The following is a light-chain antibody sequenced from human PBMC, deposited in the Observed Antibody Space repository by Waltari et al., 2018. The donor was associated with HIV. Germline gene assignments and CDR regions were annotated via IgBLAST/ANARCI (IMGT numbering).Light chain of an antibody. Sequence: QSALTQPASVSGSPGQSLIISCTGTSSDVGGYNYVSWYQQHPGKAPKLMISEVSNRPSGVTNRFSGSKAGNTASLTISGLQVEDEADYYCSSYTSSSTLYVFGTGTKVTVL. CDR3: SSYTSSSTLYV. V-gene: IGLV2-14*01. CDR1: SSDVGGYNY. CDR2: EVS. J-gene: IGLJ1*01.